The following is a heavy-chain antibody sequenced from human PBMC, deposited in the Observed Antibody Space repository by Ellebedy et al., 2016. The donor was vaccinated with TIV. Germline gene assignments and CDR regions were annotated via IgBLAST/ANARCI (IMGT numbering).Heavy chain of an antibody. CDR2: IGAGGGST. Sequence: PGGSLRLSCAASGFTFNSYAMTWVRQAPGKGLEWVSTIGAGGGSTYYADSVKGRFTISRDNAKNSLYLQMNSLRAEDTAVYYCARDSIGFGEVYWGQGTLVTVSS. CDR3: ARDSIGFGEVY. J-gene: IGHJ4*02. CDR1: GFTFNSYA. V-gene: IGHV3-23*01. D-gene: IGHD3-10*01.